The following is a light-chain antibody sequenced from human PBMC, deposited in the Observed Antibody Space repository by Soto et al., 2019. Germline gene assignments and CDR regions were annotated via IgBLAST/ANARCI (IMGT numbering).Light chain of an antibody. J-gene: IGKJ1*01. CDR2: AAS. CDR3: QNDSHYPWT. CDR1: QGIRND. Sequence: ASQMTQSPSSLSASVGDRVTITCRASQGIRNDFGWYQQKPGKAPTLLLYAASSLQSGVPSRFSGSGSGTDFPLTISRLQSDVNETDTSQNDSHYPWTSGQGT. V-gene: IGKV1-6*01.